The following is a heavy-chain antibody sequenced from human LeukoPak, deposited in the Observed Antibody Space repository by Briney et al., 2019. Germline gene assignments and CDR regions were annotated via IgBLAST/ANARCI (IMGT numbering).Heavy chain of an antibody. CDR2: ISYDGSNK. D-gene: IGHD3-22*01. V-gene: IGHV3-30*18. CDR3: AKEDVAYYDRNYYYGMDV. Sequence: GRSLRLSCAASGFTFSSYGMHWVRQAPGKGLEWVAVISYDGSNKYYADSVKGRFTISRDNSKNTLYLQMNSLRAEDTAVYYCAKEDVAYYDRNYYYGMDVWGQGTTVTASS. CDR1: GFTFSSYG. J-gene: IGHJ6*02.